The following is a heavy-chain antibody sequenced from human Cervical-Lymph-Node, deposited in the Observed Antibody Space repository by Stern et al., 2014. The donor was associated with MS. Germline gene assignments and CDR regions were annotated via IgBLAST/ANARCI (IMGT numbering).Heavy chain of an antibody. J-gene: IGHJ4*02. CDR2: IHPGTGGR. CDR3: ARDLDYDDSSGSLSH. CDR1: GYTFTSYY. D-gene: IGHD3-22*01. V-gene: IGHV1-2*02. Sequence: QVQLVQSGAEVQKPGASMKVSCKASGYTFTSYYIHWVRQAPGQRLEWMGWIHPGTGGRSYAQKCQARVTMTRDTSISTACMVLSRLTPDDTAVYYCARDLDYDDSSGSLSHWGQGTLVSVSS.